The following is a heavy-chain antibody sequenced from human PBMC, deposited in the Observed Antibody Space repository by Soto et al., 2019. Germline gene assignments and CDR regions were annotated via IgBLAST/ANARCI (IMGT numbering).Heavy chain of an antibody. J-gene: IGHJ4*02. CDR3: ARRV. CDR2: ISAGGDRT. V-gene: IGHV3-23*01. Sequence: EVQVSESGGGLVQPGGSLRLSCATSGFTFSHYPMNWVRQAPGKVLEWVSGISAGGDRTYYADSVKGRFTIFRDNSKNSVSLQMNSLRVEDTAVYYCARRVWGQGTLVTVSS. CDR1: GFTFSHYP.